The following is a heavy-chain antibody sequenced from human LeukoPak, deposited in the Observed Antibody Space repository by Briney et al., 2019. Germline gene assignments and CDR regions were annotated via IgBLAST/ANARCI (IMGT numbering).Heavy chain of an antibody. Sequence: PSETLSLTCAVYGGSFSGYYWSWIRQPPGKGLEWIGEINHSGSTNYNPSLKSRVTISVDTSKNQFSLKLSSVTAADTAVYYCARGRTGYHLLPTKKNYSYYYMDVWGTGTTVTVSS. CDR3: ARGRTGYHLLPTKKNYSYYYMDV. J-gene: IGHJ6*03. V-gene: IGHV4-34*01. CDR2: INHSGST. CDR1: GGSFSGYY. D-gene: IGHD2-2*01.